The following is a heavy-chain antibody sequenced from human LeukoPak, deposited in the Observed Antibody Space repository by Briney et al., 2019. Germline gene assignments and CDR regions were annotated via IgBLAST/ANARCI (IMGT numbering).Heavy chain of an antibody. CDR3: ARDRTRDFGVVIARPHYYYGMDV. CDR2: ISGSGSTI. Sequence: GGSLRLSCAASGFTFSSYAMSWVRQAPGKGLEWVSAISGSGSTIYYADSVKGRFTISRDNAKNSLYLQMNSLRAEDTAVYYCARDRTRDFGVVIARPHYYYGMDVWGQGTTVTVSS. J-gene: IGHJ6*02. CDR1: GFTFSSYA. V-gene: IGHV3-23*01. D-gene: IGHD3-3*01.